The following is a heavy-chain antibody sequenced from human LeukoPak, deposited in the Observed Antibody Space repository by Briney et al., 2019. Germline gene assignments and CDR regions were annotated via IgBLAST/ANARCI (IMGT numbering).Heavy chain of an antibody. J-gene: IGHJ4*02. D-gene: IGHD3-22*01. CDR1: GFSFSSYG. CDR3: ASSYYDSSGYRFDY. CDR2: IRYDGSNK. Sequence: GGSLRLSCAASGFSFSSYGMHWVRQAPGKGLEWVAFIRYDGSNKYYADSVKGRFTISRDNSKNTLYLQMNSLRAGDTAVYYCASSYYDSSGYRFDYWGQGTLVTVSS. V-gene: IGHV3-30*02.